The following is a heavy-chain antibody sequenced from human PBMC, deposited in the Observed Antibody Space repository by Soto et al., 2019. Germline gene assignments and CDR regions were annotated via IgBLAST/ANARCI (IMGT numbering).Heavy chain of an antibody. Sequence: PGGSLRLSCAASGFTFSSYGMHWVRQAPGKGLEWVAVISYDGSNKYYADSVKGRFTISRDNSKNTLYLQMNSLRAEDTAVYYCAKDHGSEDHITMVPGYYYGMDFWGQGTTVTVSS. D-gene: IGHD3-10*01. CDR2: ISYDGSNK. J-gene: IGHJ6*02. CDR3: AKDHGSEDHITMVPGYYYGMDF. V-gene: IGHV3-30*18. CDR1: GFTFSSYG.